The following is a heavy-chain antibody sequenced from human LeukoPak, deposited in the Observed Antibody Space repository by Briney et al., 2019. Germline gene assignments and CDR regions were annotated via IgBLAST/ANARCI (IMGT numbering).Heavy chain of an antibody. D-gene: IGHD3-10*01. CDR3: ARDNPQVRGVEVD. CDR2: INHSGST. J-gene: IGHJ4*02. CDR1: GGSFSGYY. V-gene: IGHV4-34*01. Sequence: SETLSLTCAVYGGSFSGYYWSWIRQPPGKGLEWIGEINHSGSTNYNPSLKSRVTISVDTSKNQFSLKLSSVTAADTAVYYCARDNPQVRGVEVDWGQGTLVTVSS.